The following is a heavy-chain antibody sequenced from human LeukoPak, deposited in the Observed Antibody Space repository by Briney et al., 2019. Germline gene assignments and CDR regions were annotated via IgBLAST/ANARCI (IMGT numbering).Heavy chain of an antibody. V-gene: IGHV3-7*03. CDR2: INEDGSGK. Sequence: GGSLRLSCAASGFTFSRCWMTWVRQAPGKGLEWVASINEDGSGKHYVDSVKGRFTISRDNAQKSVYLEMNSLRAEDTAVYYCARAVTSTEGYWGQGTLVTVSS. J-gene: IGHJ4*02. D-gene: IGHD4-17*01. CDR3: ARAVTSTEGY. CDR1: GFTFSRCW.